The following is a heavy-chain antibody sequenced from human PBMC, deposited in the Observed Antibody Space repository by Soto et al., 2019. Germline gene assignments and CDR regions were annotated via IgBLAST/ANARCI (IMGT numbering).Heavy chain of an antibody. D-gene: IGHD4-17*01. CDR2: IIPIFGTA. J-gene: IGHJ4*02. V-gene: IGHV1-69*06. CDR1: GGTFSSYA. CDR3: ARKKMTTVTFFDY. Sequence: SVKVSCKASGGTFSSYAISWVRQAPGQGLEWMGGIIPIFGTANYAQKFQGRVTITADKSTSTAYMELSSLRSEGTAVYYCARKKMTTVTFFDYWGQGTLVTVSS.